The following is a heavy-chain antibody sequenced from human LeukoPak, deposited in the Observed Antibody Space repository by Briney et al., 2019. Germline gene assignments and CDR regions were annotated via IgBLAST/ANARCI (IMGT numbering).Heavy chain of an antibody. CDR3: ARDPRAYCGGDCYSQGAFDI. Sequence: GGSLRLSCAASGFTFSNYGMHWVRQAPGKGLEWVAVIWHDGSNEYYADSVRGRFTISRDNAKNTLYLQMNSLRAEDTAVYYCARDPRAYCGGDCYSQGAFDIWGQGTMVTVSS. D-gene: IGHD2-21*02. J-gene: IGHJ3*02. CDR2: IWHDGSNE. V-gene: IGHV3-33*01. CDR1: GFTFSNYG.